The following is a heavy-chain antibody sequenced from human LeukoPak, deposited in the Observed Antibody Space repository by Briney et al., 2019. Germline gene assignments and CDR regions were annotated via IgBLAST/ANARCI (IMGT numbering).Heavy chain of an antibody. Sequence: PGGSLRLSCAASGFTFSSYGMHWVRQAPGKGLEWVAVIWYDGSNKYYADSVKGRSTISRDNSKNTLYLQMNSLRAEDTAVYYCARDSSSDGMDVWGQGTTVTVSS. CDR1: GFTFSSYG. CDR2: IWYDGSNK. D-gene: IGHD6-6*01. J-gene: IGHJ6*02. CDR3: ARDSSSDGMDV. V-gene: IGHV3-33*01.